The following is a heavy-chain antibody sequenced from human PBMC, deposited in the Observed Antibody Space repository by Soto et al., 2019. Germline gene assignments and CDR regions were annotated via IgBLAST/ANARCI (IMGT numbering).Heavy chain of an antibody. CDR2: IYYSGST. CDR3: GRRGRGYSYGYYDY. V-gene: IGHV4-39*01. CDR1: GGSISSSSYY. J-gene: IGHJ4*02. D-gene: IGHD5-18*01. Sequence: SETLSLTCTVSGGSISSSSYYWGWIRQPPGKGLEWIGSIYYSGSTYYNPSLKSRVTISVDTSKNQFSLKLSSVTAADTAVYYCGRRGRGYSYGYYDYWGQGTLVTVSS.